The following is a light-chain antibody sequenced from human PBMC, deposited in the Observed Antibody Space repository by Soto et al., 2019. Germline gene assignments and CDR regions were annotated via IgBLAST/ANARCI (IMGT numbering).Light chain of an antibody. CDR2: SSN. Sequence: QSVLTQPPSVSGTPGQRVTISCSGSRSNIGDNTVNWYQQLPGTAPKLLVYSSNQRPSGVPDRFSGSKSGTSASLASSGLQSEDEADYYCAAWDDSLNGPVFGGGTKLTVL. J-gene: IGLJ2*01. V-gene: IGLV1-44*01. CDR3: AAWDDSLNGPV. CDR1: RSNIGDNT.